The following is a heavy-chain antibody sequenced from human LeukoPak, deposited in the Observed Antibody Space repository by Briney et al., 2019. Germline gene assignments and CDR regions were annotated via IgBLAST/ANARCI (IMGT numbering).Heavy chain of an antibody. Sequence: GGSLRLSCAASGFTFSSFQMTWVRQAPGKGLEWIAYVGGADGQIFYADSVRGRFTISRDNAKNSLYLQMSSLRAEDTAKYYCARWGHSDYNSFPTKFDYWGQGTLVTVSS. CDR1: GFTFSSFQ. CDR2: VGGADGQI. CDR3: ARWGHSDYNSFPTKFDY. J-gene: IGHJ4*02. D-gene: IGHD5-12*01. V-gene: IGHV3-48*03.